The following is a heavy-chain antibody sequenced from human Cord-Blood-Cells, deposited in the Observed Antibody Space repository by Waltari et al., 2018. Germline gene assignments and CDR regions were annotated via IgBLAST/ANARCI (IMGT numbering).Heavy chain of an antibody. J-gene: IGHJ4*02. D-gene: IGHD2-2*01. CDR2: INSDASNT. Sequence: VQLVESGVGLVQPGGSLSLSCACSGFPLRRYWMHWVRQGPGKGRGGVIRINSDASNTRYADSVNGLFVISSNNAKNTLYRQVNSLRAEDKDVAYCARAHGASCYDYWGQGTLVTVSS. CDR1: GFPLRRYW. CDR3: ARAHGASCYDY. V-gene: IGHV3-74*01.